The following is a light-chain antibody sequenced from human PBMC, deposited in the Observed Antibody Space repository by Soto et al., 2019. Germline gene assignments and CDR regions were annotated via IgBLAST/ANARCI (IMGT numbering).Light chain of an antibody. V-gene: IGLV2-14*01. CDR2: DVS. Sequence: QSALTQPASVSGSPGQSITISCTGTTSDVGGYNYVSWYHQHPGKAPKLIIYDVSNRPSGVSDRFSGSKSGNTASLTISGLQAEDEADYYCSAYTSSSTLTVVFGGGTKVTVL. J-gene: IGLJ2*01. CDR3: SAYTSSSTLTVV. CDR1: TSDVGGYNY.